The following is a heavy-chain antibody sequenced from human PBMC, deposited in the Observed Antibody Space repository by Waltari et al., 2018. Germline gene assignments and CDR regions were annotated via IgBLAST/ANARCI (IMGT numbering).Heavy chain of an antibody. CDR1: GITFSSYA. V-gene: IGHV3-23*01. J-gene: IGHJ4*02. CDR2: ISGSGGST. Sequence: EVQLLESGGGLVQPGGSLRLSCAASGITFSSYALRWVRPAPGKGLEWVSAISGSGGSTYYADSVKGRFTISRDNSKNTLYLQMNSLRAEDTAVYYCAKGPKWELLPEPYFDYWGQGTLVTVSS. D-gene: IGHD1-26*01. CDR3: AKGPKWELLPEPYFDY.